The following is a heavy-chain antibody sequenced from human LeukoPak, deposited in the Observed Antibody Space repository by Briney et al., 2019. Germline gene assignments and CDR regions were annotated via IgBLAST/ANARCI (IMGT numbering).Heavy chain of an antibody. CDR2: ISWNSGSI. CDR3: AKDISSGWYPGHFDY. J-gene: IGHJ4*02. D-gene: IGHD6-19*01. CDR1: GFTFDDYA. Sequence: PGGSLRLSCAASGFTFDDYAMHWVRQAPGKGLEWVSGISWNSGSIGYADSVKGRFTISRDNAKNSLYLQMNSLRAEDMALYYCAKDISSGWYPGHFDYWGQGTLVTVSS. V-gene: IGHV3-9*03.